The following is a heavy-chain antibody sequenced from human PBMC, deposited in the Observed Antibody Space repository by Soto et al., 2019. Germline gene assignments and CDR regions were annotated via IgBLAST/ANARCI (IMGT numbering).Heavy chain of an antibody. CDR2: IILPFGTP. CDR3: VRGPDYEGYFDY. CDR1: GTTFSNFA. V-gene: IGHV1-69*12. Sequence: QVRLVQSGAEVKKTESSVKVSCEASGTTFSNFAIGWVRQAPGQGLEWMGGIILPFGTPNYAQKFQGRVTISADEPMTTVYMELRGLRSGDTAVYYCVRGPDYEGYFDYWGQGTLVTVSS. D-gene: IGHD3-22*01. J-gene: IGHJ4*02.